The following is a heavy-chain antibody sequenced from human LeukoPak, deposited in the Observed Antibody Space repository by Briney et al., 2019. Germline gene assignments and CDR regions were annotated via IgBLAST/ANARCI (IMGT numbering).Heavy chain of an antibody. CDR2: IYYNGKT. Sequence: PSETLSLTCTVSGGSMSSYYWSWIRQPAGKGLEWIGYIYYNGKTNYSPSLNSRVTISVDTSRNQFSLKLNSVTAADTAVYYCARGGWSVDYWGQGTLVTVSS. D-gene: IGHD6-19*01. V-gene: IGHV4-59*08. J-gene: IGHJ4*02. CDR1: GGSMSSYY. CDR3: ARGGWSVDY.